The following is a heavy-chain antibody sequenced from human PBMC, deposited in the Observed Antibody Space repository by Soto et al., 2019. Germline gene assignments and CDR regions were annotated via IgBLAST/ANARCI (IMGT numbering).Heavy chain of an antibody. CDR2: INHSGST. D-gene: IGHD2-15*01. J-gene: IGHJ4*02. V-gene: IGHV4-34*01. Sequence: PSETLSLTCTVSGGSIETFYWSWIRQPPGKGLEWIGEINHSGSTNYNPSLKSRVTISLDKSKNQFSLKLSSMTAADTAVYYCAREDCSGGSCYPPRWGQGTLVTVSS. CDR1: GGSIETFY. CDR3: AREDCSGGSCYPPR.